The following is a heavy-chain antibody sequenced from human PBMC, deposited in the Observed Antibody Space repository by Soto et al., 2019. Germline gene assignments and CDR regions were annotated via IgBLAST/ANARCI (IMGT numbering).Heavy chain of an antibody. CDR1: GFTFSSYS. D-gene: IGHD1-20*01. Sequence: EVQLVESGGGLVQPGGSLRLSCAAPGFTFSSYSMNWVRQAPGKGLEWVSYISSSSSTIYYADSVKGRFTISRDNAKNSLYLQMNSLRAEDTAVYYCARYYWNDVGLFDYWGQGTLVTVSS. J-gene: IGHJ4*02. CDR2: ISSSSSTI. V-gene: IGHV3-48*01. CDR3: ARYYWNDVGLFDY.